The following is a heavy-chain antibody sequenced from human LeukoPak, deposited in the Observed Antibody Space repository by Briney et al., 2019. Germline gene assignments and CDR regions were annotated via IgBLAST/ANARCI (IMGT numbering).Heavy chain of an antibody. V-gene: IGHV3-21*01. CDR2: ISSSSSYI. Sequence: PGGSLRLSCAASGFTFSSYSMNWFRQAPGKGLEWVSSISSSSSYIYYADSVKGRFTISRDNAKNSLYLQMNSLRAEDTAVYYCARGAKYYYDSSGYYLYYFDYWGQGTLVTVSS. CDR3: ARGAKYYYDSSGYYLYYFDY. CDR1: GFTFSSYS. J-gene: IGHJ4*02. D-gene: IGHD3-22*01.